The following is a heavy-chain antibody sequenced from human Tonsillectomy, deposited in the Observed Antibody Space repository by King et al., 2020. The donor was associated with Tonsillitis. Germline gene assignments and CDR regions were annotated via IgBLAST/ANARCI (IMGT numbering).Heavy chain of an antibody. V-gene: IGHV1-2*02. CDR1: EDTLIDYY. CDR2: INPKSGAT. D-gene: IGHD3-22*01. Sequence: QLVQSGAEVKKPGASVKVSCQASEDTLIDYYFHWVRQAPGQGLEWMGWINPKSGATWYAQKFQGRVTMTRDTSINTAYMELSRLRSDDTAVYYCARAFDTSGYYYSFDYWGQGTLVTVSS. CDR3: ARAFDTSGYYYSFDY. J-gene: IGHJ4*02.